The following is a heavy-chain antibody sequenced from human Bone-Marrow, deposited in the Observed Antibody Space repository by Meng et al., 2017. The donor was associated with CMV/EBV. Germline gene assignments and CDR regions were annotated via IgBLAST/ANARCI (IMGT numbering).Heavy chain of an antibody. V-gene: IGHV1-18*01. CDR3: ARVPGYDFWSGYRGMDF. CDR2: ISAYNGNT. CDR1: GYTFTSYG. D-gene: IGHD3-3*01. Sequence: ASVKVSCKASGYTFTSYGISWVRQAPGQGLEWMGWISAYNGNTNYAQKLQGRVTMTTDTSTSTAYMELRSLRSDDTAVYYCARVPGYDFWSGYRGMDFWGQGTTVTVSS. J-gene: IGHJ6*02.